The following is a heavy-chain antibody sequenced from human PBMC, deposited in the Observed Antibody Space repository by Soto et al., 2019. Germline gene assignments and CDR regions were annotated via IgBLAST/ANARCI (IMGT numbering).Heavy chain of an antibody. CDR3: ARVPDDRSGLWNYNWSDP. J-gene: IGHJ5*02. V-gene: IGHV4-39*01. CDR1: GGSTSSSSYY. CDR2: IYYSGST. Sequence: PSETLSLTCTVSGGSTSSSSYYWGWIRQPPGKGLEWIGSIYYSGSTYYNPSLKSRVTISVDTSKNQFSLKLSSVTAADTAVYYCARVPDDRSGLWNYNWSDPWGQGTLVTVSS. D-gene: IGHD1-7*01.